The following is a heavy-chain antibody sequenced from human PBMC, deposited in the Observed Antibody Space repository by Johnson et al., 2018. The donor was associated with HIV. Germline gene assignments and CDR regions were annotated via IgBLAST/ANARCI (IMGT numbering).Heavy chain of an antibody. V-gene: IGHV3-66*02. Sequence: VQLVESGGGLVQPGGSLRLSCAASGLSVSSNYMTWVRQGPGQGLEWVSVIDSGGGTKYADSVTGRFTISRDNSKNTLYLQMNSLRAEDTAVYYCAKSSGSSGAFDIWGQGTMVTVSS. CDR2: IDSGGGT. CDR3: AKSSGSSGAFDI. CDR1: GLSVSSNY. J-gene: IGHJ3*02. D-gene: IGHD2-15*01.